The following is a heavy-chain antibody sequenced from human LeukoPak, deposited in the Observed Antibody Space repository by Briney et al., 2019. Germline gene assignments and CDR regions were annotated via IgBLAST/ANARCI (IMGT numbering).Heavy chain of an antibody. CDR3: ARGSYWEHY. D-gene: IGHD1-26*01. CDR1: GFTLSSYA. Sequence: GGSLRLSCAASGFTLSSYAMSWVRQGSGKGLEWVSAISVSGNTYHADSVKGRFTISRDSSKNTLYLQMNSLRAEDTAVYYCARGSYWEHYWGQGTLVTVSS. CDR2: ISVSGNT. V-gene: IGHV3-23*01. J-gene: IGHJ4*02.